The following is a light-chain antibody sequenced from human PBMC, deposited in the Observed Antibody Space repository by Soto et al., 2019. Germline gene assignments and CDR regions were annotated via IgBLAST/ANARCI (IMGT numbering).Light chain of an antibody. V-gene: IGKV3-15*01. CDR3: QQYDNWPIT. CDR2: GAS. Sequence: EIAMTQSPASLSVSPGERATLSCRASQSVSTNLAWYQQKPGQAPRLLMYGASTRAIGIPARFTGGGSGTEFSLTINSLQAEDLTFYYCQQYDNWPITFGQGTRLEIK. J-gene: IGKJ5*01. CDR1: QSVSTN.